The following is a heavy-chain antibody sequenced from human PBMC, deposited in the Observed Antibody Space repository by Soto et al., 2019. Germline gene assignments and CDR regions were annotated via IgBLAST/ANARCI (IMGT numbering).Heavy chain of an antibody. CDR1: GYTFTSYY. CDR2: INPSGGST. CDR3: ARAGGLRFLEWSLGA. J-gene: IGHJ5*02. Sequence: ASVKVSCKASGYTFTSYYMHWVRQAPGQGLEWMGIINPSGGSTSYAQKFQGRVTMTRDTSTSTVYMELSSLRSEDTAVYYCARAGGLRFLEWSLGAWGQGTLVTVS. D-gene: IGHD3-3*01. V-gene: IGHV1-46*01.